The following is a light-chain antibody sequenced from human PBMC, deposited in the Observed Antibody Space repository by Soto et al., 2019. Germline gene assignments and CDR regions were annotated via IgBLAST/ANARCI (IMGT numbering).Light chain of an antibody. CDR1: QSLLHSNGYTY. Sequence: DIVMTQSPRSLPVTPGEPASISCKSSQSLLHSNGYTYLDWYLQKPGQSPQLLIYLGFNRASGVPDRFNGSGSGADFTLKISSVEAEDVGVYYCMQSLQTPLTFGGGTKVEIK. CDR2: LGF. CDR3: MQSLQTPLT. V-gene: IGKV2-28*01. J-gene: IGKJ4*01.